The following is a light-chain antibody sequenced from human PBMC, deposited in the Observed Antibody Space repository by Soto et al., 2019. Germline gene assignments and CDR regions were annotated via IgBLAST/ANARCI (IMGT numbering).Light chain of an antibody. CDR3: QQRSNWQWT. CDR2: DAS. J-gene: IGKJ1*01. Sequence: DSVLTQSPATLSLSPGERATLSCRASQGVSSYLAWYQQKPGQAPRLLIYDASNRATGIPARFSGSGSGTDFTLTISSLEPEDFAVYYWQQRSNWQWTFGQGTKVEIK. CDR1: QGVSSY. V-gene: IGKV3-11*01.